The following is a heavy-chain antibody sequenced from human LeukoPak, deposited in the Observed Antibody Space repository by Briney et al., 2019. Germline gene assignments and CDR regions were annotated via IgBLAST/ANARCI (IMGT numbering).Heavy chain of an antibody. CDR1: GFIFSSYG. V-gene: IGHV3-23*01. CDR2: ISRSGADT. D-gene: IGHD1-26*01. Sequence: QPGGSLRLSCAASGFIFSSYGMAWVRQTPGKGLEAPGKWLEWVSDISRSGADTHYADSVKGRFTISRDNSKNTLFLHMNRLSAEDTAVYYCAKDRDSGSLDKWGQGTVVTVSS. CDR3: AKDRDSGSLDK. J-gene: IGHJ4*02.